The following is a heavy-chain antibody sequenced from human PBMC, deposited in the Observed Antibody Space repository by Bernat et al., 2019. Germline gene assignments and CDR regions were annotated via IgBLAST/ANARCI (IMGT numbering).Heavy chain of an antibody. CDR2: IRGSGGST. CDR3: AEDARNRYRGGYSRPTPPIDY. V-gene: IGHV3-23*01. CDR1: GFTFSSYA. J-gene: IGHJ4*02. Sequence: EVQLLESGGGLVQPGGSLRLSCAASGFTFSSYAMSWVRQAPGKGLEWVSAIRGSGGSTYYADSVKGRFTISRDNSKNTLYLQMNSLRAEDTAVYYCAEDARNRYRGGYSRPTPPIDYWGQGTLVTVSS. D-gene: IGHD1-26*01.